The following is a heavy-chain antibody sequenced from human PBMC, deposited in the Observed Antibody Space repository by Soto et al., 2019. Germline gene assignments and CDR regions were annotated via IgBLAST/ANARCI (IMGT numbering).Heavy chain of an antibody. CDR1: GYTFTSYD. D-gene: IGHD2-2*01. V-gene: IGHV1-8*01. J-gene: IGHJ6*03. CDR2: MNPNSGNT. Sequence: ASVKVSSKASGYTFTSYDINWVRQATGQGLEWMGWMNPNSGNTGYAQKFQGRVTMTRNPSRSTAYMELSSLRSEDTAVYYCGRNIVVVPAAIKGTFYYYYYMDVWGKGTTVTVSS. CDR3: GRNIVVVPAAIKGTFYYYYYMDV.